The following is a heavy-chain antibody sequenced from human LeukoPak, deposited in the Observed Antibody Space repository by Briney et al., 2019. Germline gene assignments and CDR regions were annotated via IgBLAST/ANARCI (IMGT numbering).Heavy chain of an antibody. CDR3: TRAGSTIAARPPDY. D-gene: IGHD6-6*01. Sequence: SETLSLTCTVSGASFSSSPYFWGWVRQPPGKGLEWIGSVSDSGRAFYNPSLKSRVTLSIDTFKNHFSLRLTSVTATDTAVYYCTRAGSTIAARPPDYWGQGTLDIVSS. J-gene: IGHJ4*02. V-gene: IGHV4-39*07. CDR2: VSDSGRA. CDR1: GASFSSSPYF.